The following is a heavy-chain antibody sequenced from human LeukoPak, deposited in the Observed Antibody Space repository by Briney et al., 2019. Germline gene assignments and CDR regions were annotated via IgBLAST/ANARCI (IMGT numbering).Heavy chain of an antibody. J-gene: IGHJ3*02. CDR1: GGSISSSSYS. D-gene: IGHD2-2*02. CDR3: ARQSDCSSSSCYTSAFDT. V-gene: IGHV4-39*01. CDR2: IYYSGGT. Sequence: SXTLSLTCTVSGGSISSSSYSWGWIRQPPGKGLEWIETIYYSGGTYFNPSLKSRVTISLDTSKNQFSLKLSSVTAADTAVYYCARQSDCSSSSCYTSAFDTWGQGTMVTVSS.